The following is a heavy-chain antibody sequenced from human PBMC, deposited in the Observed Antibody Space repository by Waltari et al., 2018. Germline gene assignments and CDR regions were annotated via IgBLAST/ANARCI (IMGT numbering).Heavy chain of an antibody. CDR2: IKGDVDQK. J-gene: IGHJ3*02. V-gene: IGHV3-7*01. CDR3: ARDPDRTVTDAYDI. CDR1: GFSFSTYW. D-gene: IGHD3-22*01. Sequence: EVQLVESGGGLVQPGGSLRLSCAASGFSFSTYWMTWVRQATGKGQEWVANIKGDVDQKYYVDSVKGRVTISRDNAENSLYLQMNSLRAEDTAVYYCARDPDRTVTDAYDIWGQGTMVTVSS.